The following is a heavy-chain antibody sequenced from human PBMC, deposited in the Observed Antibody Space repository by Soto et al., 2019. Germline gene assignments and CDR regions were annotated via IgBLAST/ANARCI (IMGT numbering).Heavy chain of an antibody. Sequence: GGSLRLSCAASGFTFSSYWMSWVRQAPGKGLEWVANIKQDGSEKYYVDSVKGRFTISRDNAKNSLYLQMNSLRVDDTAVYYCGKERRGSGWSVCNFWGQGALVTVSS. D-gene: IGHD6-19*01. J-gene: IGHJ4*02. V-gene: IGHV3-7*03. CDR3: GKERRGSGWSVCNF. CDR2: IKQDGSEK. CDR1: GFTFSSYW.